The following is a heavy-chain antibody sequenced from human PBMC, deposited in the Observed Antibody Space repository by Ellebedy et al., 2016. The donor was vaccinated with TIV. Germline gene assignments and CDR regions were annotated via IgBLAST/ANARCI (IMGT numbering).Heavy chain of an antibody. CDR3: ASPYCIGGSCYRSEYFHQ. J-gene: IGHJ1*01. CDR2: ITPDGTT. Sequence: GGSLRLXXAASGFTLSTYWMQWVRQAPGEGLVWVSRITPDGTTTYADSVKGRFTISRDNSKNTLYLQMNSLRDEDTAVYYCASPYCIGGSCYRSEYFHQWGQGTLVTVSS. CDR1: GFTLSTYW. V-gene: IGHV3-74*01. D-gene: IGHD2-15*01.